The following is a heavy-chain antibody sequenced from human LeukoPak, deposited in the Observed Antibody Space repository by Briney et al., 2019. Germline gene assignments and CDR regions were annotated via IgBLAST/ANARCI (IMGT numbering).Heavy chain of an antibody. CDR2: INPSGGST. Sequence: WASVKVSCKASGYTFTSYYMHWVRQAPGQGLEWMGIINPSGGSTSYAQKFQGRVTMTRDMSTSTAYMELSSLRSEDTAVYYCARITIQSGYYFPWGQGTLVTVSS. J-gene: IGHJ5*02. V-gene: IGHV1-46*01. CDR1: GYTFTSYY. D-gene: IGHD3-22*01. CDR3: ARITIQSGYYFP.